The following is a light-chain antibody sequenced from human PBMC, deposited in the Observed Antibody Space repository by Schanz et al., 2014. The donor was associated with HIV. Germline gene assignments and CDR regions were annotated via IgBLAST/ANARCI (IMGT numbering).Light chain of an antibody. V-gene: IGLV1-44*01. J-gene: IGLJ2*01. CDR1: TSSIKTNT. Sequence: QSVLTQPPSASGTPGQRVTISCSGSTSSIKTNTVNWFQQLPGTAPQLLIYNTYHRPSGVPDRFSGSESGTSASLAISGLQSEDEADYYCGTWDDSLRGRVFGGGTKLTVL. CDR3: GTWDDSLRGRV. CDR2: NTY.